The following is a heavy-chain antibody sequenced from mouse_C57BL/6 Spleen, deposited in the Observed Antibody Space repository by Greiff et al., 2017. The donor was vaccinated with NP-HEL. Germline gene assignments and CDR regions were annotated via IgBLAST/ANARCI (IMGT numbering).Heavy chain of an antibody. Sequence: EVQLQQSGPELVKPGDSVKISCKASGYSFTGYFMNWVMQSHGKSLEWIGRINPYNGDTFYNQKFKGKATLTVDKSSSTAHMELRSLTSEDSAVYYCAKGGNYEVYAMDYWGQGTSVTVSS. V-gene: IGHV1-20*01. CDR3: AKGGNYEVYAMDY. D-gene: IGHD2-1*01. CDR1: GYSFTGYF. J-gene: IGHJ4*01. CDR2: INPYNGDT.